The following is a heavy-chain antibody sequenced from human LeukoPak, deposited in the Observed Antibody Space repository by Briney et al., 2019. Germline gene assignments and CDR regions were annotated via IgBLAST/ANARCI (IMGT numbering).Heavy chain of an antibody. Sequence: GGSLGLSCAVSGITFSTIALTWFGQLPGKGLDWAAGISTTGGGTNYADSGKGRFTISRDNPKNTLYLQMNSLRAEDTAVYFCAKRGVVIRVILVGFHKEAYYFDSWGQGALVTVSS. CDR3: AKRGVVIRVILVGFHKEAYYFDS. D-gene: IGHD3-22*01. J-gene: IGHJ4*02. CDR2: ISTTGGGT. V-gene: IGHV3-23*01. CDR1: GITFSTIA.